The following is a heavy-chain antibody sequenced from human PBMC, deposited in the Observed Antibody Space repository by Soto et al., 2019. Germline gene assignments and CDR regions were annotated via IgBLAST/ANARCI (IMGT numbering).Heavy chain of an antibody. CDR3: ARAGYSGYDLRRYFDY. D-gene: IGHD5-12*01. CDR1: GGSISSYY. J-gene: IGHJ4*02. Sequence: SETLSHTCTFSGGSISSYYWSLIRQPPGKGLEWIGYIYYSGSTNYNPSLKSRVTISVDTSKNQFSLKLSSVTAADTAVYYCARAGYSGYDLRRYFDYWGQGTLVTVSS. V-gene: IGHV4-59*01. CDR2: IYYSGST.